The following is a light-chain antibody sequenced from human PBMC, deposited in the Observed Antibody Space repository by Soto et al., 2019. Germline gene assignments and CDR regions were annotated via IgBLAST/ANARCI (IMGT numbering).Light chain of an antibody. CDR3: QQYGGSRLT. CDR1: QSVSSSY. V-gene: IGKV3-20*01. J-gene: IGKJ4*01. Sequence: EIVLTHSPGTLSLSPGERATLSCRASQSVSSSYLAWYQQKPGQAPRLLIYGASSRATGIPDRFSGSGSGTDFTLTISRLETEDFAVYYCQQYGGSRLTFGGGTKLDIK. CDR2: GAS.